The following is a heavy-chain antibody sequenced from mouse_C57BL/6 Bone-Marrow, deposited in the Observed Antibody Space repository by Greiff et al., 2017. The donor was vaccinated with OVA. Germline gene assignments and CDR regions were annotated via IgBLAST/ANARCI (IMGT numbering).Heavy chain of an antibody. J-gene: IGHJ4*01. CDR1: GYTFTSYW. CDR2: IYPGSGST. CDR3: AYDGYYVPYKAMDY. D-gene: IGHD2-3*01. Sequence: QVQLKQPGAELVKPGASVKMSCKASGYTFTSYWITWVKQRPGQGLEWIGDIYPGSGSTNYNEKFKSKATLTVDTSSSTAYMQLSSLTSEDSAVYYCAYDGYYVPYKAMDYWGQGTSVTVSS. V-gene: IGHV1-55*01.